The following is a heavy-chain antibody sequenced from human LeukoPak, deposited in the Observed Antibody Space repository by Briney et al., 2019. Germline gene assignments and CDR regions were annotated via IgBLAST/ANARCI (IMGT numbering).Heavy chain of an antibody. V-gene: IGHV1-69*06. D-gene: IGHD3-10*01. J-gene: IGHJ4*02. CDR1: GGTFSSYA. Sequence: SVKVSCKASGGTFSSYAISWVRQAPGQGLEWMGGIIPIFGTANYAQKFQGRVTITADKSTSTAYMELSSLRSEDTAVYYCASIDYYYGSGSYYTYFDYWGQGTLVTVSS. CDR3: ASIDYYYGSGSYYTYFDY. CDR2: IIPIFGTA.